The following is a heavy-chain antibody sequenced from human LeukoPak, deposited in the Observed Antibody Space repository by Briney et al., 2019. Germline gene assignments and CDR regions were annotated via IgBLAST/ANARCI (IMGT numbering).Heavy chain of an antibody. CDR1: GDSVSSNSAA. Sequence: SQTLSLTCAISGDSVSSNSAAWNWIRQSPSRGLEWLGRTYYRSKWYNDYAVSVKSRITINPDTSKNQFSLKLSSVTAADTAVYYCARNSPPDSSGYYLLPPPFDYWGQGTLVTVSS. D-gene: IGHD3-22*01. J-gene: IGHJ4*02. CDR2: TYYRSKWYN. V-gene: IGHV6-1*01. CDR3: ARNSPPDSSGYYLLPPPFDY.